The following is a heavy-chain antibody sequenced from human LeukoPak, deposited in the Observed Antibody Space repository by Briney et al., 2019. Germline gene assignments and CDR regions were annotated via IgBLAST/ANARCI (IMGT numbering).Heavy chain of an antibody. Sequence: GGSLRLSCAASGFTFSSYAMSWVRQAPGKGLEWVSAISGSGGSTYYADSVKGRFTISRDNSKNTLYLQMNSLRAEDTAVYYCAKPLYYDSSGYYYLATEFDYWGQGTLVTFSS. V-gene: IGHV3-23*01. D-gene: IGHD3-22*01. CDR2: ISGSGGST. CDR1: GFTFSSYA. CDR3: AKPLYYDSSGYYYLATEFDY. J-gene: IGHJ4*02.